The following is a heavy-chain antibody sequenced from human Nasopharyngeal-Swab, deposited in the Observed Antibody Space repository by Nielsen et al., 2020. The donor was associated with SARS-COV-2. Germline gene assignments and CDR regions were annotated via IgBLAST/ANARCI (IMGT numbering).Heavy chain of an antibody. V-gene: IGHV1-46*01. Sequence: APVKVSCKASGYTFTSYYMHWVRQAPGQGLEWMGIINPSGGSTSYAQKFQGRVTMTRDTSTSTVYMELSSLRSEDTAAYYCARDCSSTSCYGTSPFDIWGQGTMVTVSS. CDR1: GYTFTSYY. J-gene: IGHJ3*02. D-gene: IGHD2-2*01. CDR2: INPSGGST. CDR3: ARDCSSTSCYGTSPFDI.